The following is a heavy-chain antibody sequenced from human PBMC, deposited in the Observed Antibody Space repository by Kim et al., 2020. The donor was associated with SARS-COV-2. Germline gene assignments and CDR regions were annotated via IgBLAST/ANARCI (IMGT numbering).Heavy chain of an antibody. Sequence: GESLKISCKGSGYSFTSYWIGWVRQMPGKGLEWMGIIYPGDSDTRYSPSFQGQVTISADKSISTAYLQWSSLKASDTAMYYCARLVAAAGRWTFIDYWGQGTLVTVSS. CDR1: GYSFTSYW. J-gene: IGHJ4*02. CDR2: IYPGDSDT. D-gene: IGHD6-13*01. V-gene: IGHV5-51*01. CDR3: ARLVAAAGRWTFIDY.